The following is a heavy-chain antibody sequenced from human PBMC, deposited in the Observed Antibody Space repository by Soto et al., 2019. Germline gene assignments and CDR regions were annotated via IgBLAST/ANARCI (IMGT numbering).Heavy chain of an antibody. Sequence: PSETLSLTCALHGGSFSGYYWSWIRQPPGKGLEWIGEINHSGSTNYNPSLKSRVTISVDRSKNQFSLKLSSVTAADTAVYYCARIRKEIYWFDPWGQGTLVTVSS. J-gene: IGHJ5*02. CDR3: ARIRKEIYWFDP. CDR1: GGSFSGYY. V-gene: IGHV4-34*01. CDR2: INHSGST.